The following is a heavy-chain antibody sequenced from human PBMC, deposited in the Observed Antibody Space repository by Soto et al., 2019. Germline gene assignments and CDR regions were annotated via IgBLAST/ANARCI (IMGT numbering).Heavy chain of an antibody. J-gene: IGHJ5*02. V-gene: IGHV3-21*01. CDR3: ARDKTSSGWYVDLFDP. CDR2: ISSSSSYI. CDR1: GFTFSSYS. D-gene: IGHD6-13*01. Sequence: EVQLVESGGGLVKPGGSLRLSGAASGFTFSSYSMNWARQAPGKGLEWVSSISSSSSYIYYADSVKGRFTISRDNAKNSLYLQMNSLRAEDTAVYYCARDKTSSGWYVDLFDPWGQGTLVTVSS.